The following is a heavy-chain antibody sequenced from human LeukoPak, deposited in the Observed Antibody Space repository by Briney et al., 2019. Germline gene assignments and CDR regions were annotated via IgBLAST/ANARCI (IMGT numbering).Heavy chain of an antibody. CDR1: GYTFTGYY. V-gene: IGHV1-2*02. Sequence: ASVKVSCKASGYTFTGYYMHWVRQAPGQGPEWMGWINPNSGGTNYAQKFQGRVTMTRDTSISTAYMELSRLRSDDTAVYYCASSVRSYGSNYYYYGMDVWGQGTTVTVSS. CDR2: INPNSGGT. J-gene: IGHJ6*02. CDR3: ASSVRSYGSNYYYYGMDV. D-gene: IGHD3-10*01.